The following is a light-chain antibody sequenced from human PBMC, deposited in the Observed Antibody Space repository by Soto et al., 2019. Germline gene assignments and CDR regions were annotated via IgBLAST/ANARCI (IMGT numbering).Light chain of an antibody. CDR2: DVS. CDR3: SSYTRSSTCV. J-gene: IGLJ1*01. V-gene: IGLV2-14*01. Sequence: QSVLTQPASVSGSPGQSITISCTGTSSDVGNYNYVSWYQQHPGKAPKLILYDVSNRPSGVSNRFSGSKSGNTASLTISGLQAEDEADYYCSSYTRSSTCVFGTGTKLTVL. CDR1: SSDVGNYNY.